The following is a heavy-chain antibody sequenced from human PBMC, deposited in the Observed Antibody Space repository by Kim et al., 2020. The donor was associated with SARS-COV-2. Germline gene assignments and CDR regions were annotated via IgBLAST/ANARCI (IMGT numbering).Heavy chain of an antibody. CDR1: GGTFSSYA. Sequence: ASVKVSCKASGGTFSSYAISWVRQAPGQGLEWMGRIIPILGIANYAQKFQGRVTITADKSTSTAYMELSSLRSEDTAVYYCASVPPSGQQLYLTNYFDYWGQGTLVTVSS. V-gene: IGHV1-69*04. CDR3: ASVPPSGQQLYLTNYFDY. J-gene: IGHJ4*02. D-gene: IGHD6-13*01. CDR2: IIPILGIA.